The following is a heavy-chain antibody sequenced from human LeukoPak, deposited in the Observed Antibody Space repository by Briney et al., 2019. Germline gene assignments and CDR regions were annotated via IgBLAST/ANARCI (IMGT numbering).Heavy chain of an antibody. CDR3: ACGYSSDYFDY. CDR2: IHISGGT. Sequence: SETLSLTCTVSGASINSHYWSWIRPPAGRGLEWTGRIHISGGTNYNSSLQSRVTMSVDTSKNQFSLKLSSVTAADTAVYYCACGYSSDYFDYWGQGTLVTVSS. CDR1: GASINSHY. D-gene: IGHD5-18*01. V-gene: IGHV4-4*07. J-gene: IGHJ4*02.